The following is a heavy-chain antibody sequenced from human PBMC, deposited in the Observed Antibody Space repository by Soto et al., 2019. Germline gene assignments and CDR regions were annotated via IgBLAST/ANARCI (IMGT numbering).Heavy chain of an antibody. V-gene: IGHV4-59*08. CDR1: GGSISSYY. D-gene: IGHD3-9*01. CDR2: IYYSGST. J-gene: IGHJ5*02. CDR3: ARGIVSYDILTGYYTDNWFDT. Sequence: SETLSLTCTVSGGSISSYYWSWIRQPPGKGLEWIGYIYYSGSTNYNPSLKSRVTISVDTSKNQFSLKLNSMTAADTAVYYCARGIVSYDILTGYYTDNWFDTWGQGTLVTSPQ.